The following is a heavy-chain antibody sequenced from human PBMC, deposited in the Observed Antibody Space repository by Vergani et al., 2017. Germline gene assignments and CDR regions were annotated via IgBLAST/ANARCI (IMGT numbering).Heavy chain of an antibody. D-gene: IGHD6-6*01. CDR3: ARAYEDSSWRPLDY. J-gene: IGHJ4*02. CDR2: IYSGGST. V-gene: IGHV3-66*02. CDR1: GFTVSSNY. Sequence: EVQLLESGGGLVQPGGSLRLSCAASGFTVSSNYMSWVRQAPGKGLEWVSVIYSGGSTYYADSVKGRFTISRDNSKNTLYLQMNSLRAEDTAVYYCARAYEDSSWRPLDYWGQGTLVTVSS.